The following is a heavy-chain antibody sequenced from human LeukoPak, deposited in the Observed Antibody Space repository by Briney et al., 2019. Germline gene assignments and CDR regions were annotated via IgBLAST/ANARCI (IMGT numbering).Heavy chain of an antibody. D-gene: IGHD2-8*01. J-gene: IGHJ4*02. CDR3: AKDKWWGASDH. CDR1: GFSFSAHW. CDR2: INGDATAT. Sequence: GGPLRRSCAASGFSFSAHWMHWVRQAPGKGLVWVAQINGDATATNYAGSVKGRFTISRDNAKNTVHLQMSTLTAEDTAVYYCAKDKWWGASDHWGQGSLVTVSS. V-gene: IGHV3-74*01.